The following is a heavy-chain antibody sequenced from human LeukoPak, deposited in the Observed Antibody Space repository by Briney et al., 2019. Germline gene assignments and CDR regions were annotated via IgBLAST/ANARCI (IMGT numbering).Heavy chain of an antibody. Sequence: PGGSLRLSCAASGFTFSDYYMSWIRQAPGKGLEWVSYISSSGSTIYYADSVNGRFTISSDKAKNSLYVQMNSRRAKDTAVYYSARVAWPDYHFSSSYYYGMAVWGQGTTVTVSS. J-gene: IGHJ6*02. V-gene: IGHV3-11*01. CDR3: ARVAWPDYHFSSSYYYGMAV. CDR1: GFTFSDYY. CDR2: ISSSGSTI. D-gene: IGHD3-3*01.